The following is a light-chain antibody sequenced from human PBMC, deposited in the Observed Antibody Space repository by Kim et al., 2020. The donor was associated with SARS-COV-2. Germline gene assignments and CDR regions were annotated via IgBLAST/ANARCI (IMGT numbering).Light chain of an antibody. CDR2: DAS. J-gene: IGKJ1*01. CDR3: QHGSNWWT. V-gene: IGKV3-11*01. CDR1: QSVSGS. Sequence: EIVLTQSPATLSLSPGERAALSCRASQSVSGSLAWYQQKPGQAPRLLIYDASNRATGIPARFSGSGSGTDFTLTISSLEPEDFAVYYCQHGSNWWTFGQGTKVDIK.